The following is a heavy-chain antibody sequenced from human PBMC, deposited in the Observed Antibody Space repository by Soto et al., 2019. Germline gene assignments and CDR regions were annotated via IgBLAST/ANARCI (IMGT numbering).Heavy chain of an antibody. J-gene: IGHJ4*02. D-gene: IGHD3-16*02. Sequence: GGSLRLSCAASGFPFTTYAMSWVRQAPGKGLEWVSGISGSGDRTHYIDSVKGRFTISRDNYKNTLYLQMSSLRAEDTAIYYCAKASNYEYVWGSYRYYFNYWGQGTLVTVSS. V-gene: IGHV3-23*01. CDR2: ISGSGDRT. CDR1: GFPFTTYA. CDR3: AKASNYEYVWGSYRYYFNY.